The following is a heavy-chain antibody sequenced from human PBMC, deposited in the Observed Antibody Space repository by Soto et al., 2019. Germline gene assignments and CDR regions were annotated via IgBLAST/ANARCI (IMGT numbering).Heavy chain of an antibody. CDR2: VYYSGST. Sequence: PSETLSLTCTVSGGSVSSSSYYWGWVRQPPGKGLEWIGSVYYSGSTYYNPSLKGRVTISLDKSKNQFSLKLSSVTAADTAVYYCARVVGAKHQLVDYWGQGTRVTISS. CDR3: ARVVGAKHQLVDY. J-gene: IGHJ4*02. CDR1: GGSVSSSSYY. V-gene: IGHV4-39*07. D-gene: IGHD6-13*01.